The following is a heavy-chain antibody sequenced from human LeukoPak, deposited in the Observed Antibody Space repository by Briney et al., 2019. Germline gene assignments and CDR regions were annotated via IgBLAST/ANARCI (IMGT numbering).Heavy chain of an antibody. CDR1: DFTVSNAW. D-gene: IGHD6-19*01. J-gene: IGHJ4*02. V-gene: IGHV3-15*07. CDR3: TTDGVVAGNFYFDY. Sequence: GGSLRLSCAASDFTVSNAWMKWARQAPGKGLEWVARIKSKSNGGTTDYAAPVKGRFTILRDDSKNTLYLQMNSLKTEDTAVYYCTTDGVVAGNFYFDYWGRGTRVTVSS. CDR2: IKSKSNGGTT.